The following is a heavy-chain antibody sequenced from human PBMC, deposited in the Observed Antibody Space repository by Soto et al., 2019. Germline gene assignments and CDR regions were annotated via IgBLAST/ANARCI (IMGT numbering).Heavy chain of an antibody. CDR3: ARSHLAVAVSPWFDP. CDR1: GLSITDSEMG. Sequence: QVTLKESGPVLVKPTETLTLRCTVSGLSITDSEMGVSWIRQPPGQPLEWLAHIDSSGEKSYRTCLKSRLAISKDTSKSQIVLTMTNIDPADTATYYCARSHLAVAVSPWFDPWGQGIPVTVSS. CDR2: IDSSGEK. V-gene: IGHV2-26*01. D-gene: IGHD6-19*01. J-gene: IGHJ5*02.